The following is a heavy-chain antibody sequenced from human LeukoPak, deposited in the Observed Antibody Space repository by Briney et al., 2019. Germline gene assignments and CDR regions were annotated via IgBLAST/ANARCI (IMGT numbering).Heavy chain of an antibody. CDR1: GFTFSSYW. J-gene: IGHJ1*01. Sequence: PGGSLRLSCAASGFTFSSYWMSWVRQAPGKGLEWVANIKQDGSEKYYVDSVKGRFTISRDNAKNSLYLQMNSLRAEDTAAYYCARGNLYCSGGSCYLTYFQHWGQGTLVTVSS. V-gene: IGHV3-7*01. CDR3: ARGNLYCSGGSCYLTYFQH. CDR2: IKQDGSEK. D-gene: IGHD2-15*01.